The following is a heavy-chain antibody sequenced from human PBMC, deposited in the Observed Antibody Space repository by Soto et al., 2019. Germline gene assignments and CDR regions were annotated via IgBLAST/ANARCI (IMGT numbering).Heavy chain of an antibody. CDR2: IKQDGSEK. D-gene: IGHD6-19*01. CDR1: GFTFSSYW. Sequence: LRLSCAASGFTFSSYWMSWVRQAPGKGLEWVANIKQDGSEKYYVDSVKGRFTISRDNAKNSLYLQMNSLRAEDTAVYYCARVDGYSSGWTLYYYYGMDVWGQGTTVTVSS. V-gene: IGHV3-7*03. J-gene: IGHJ6*02. CDR3: ARVDGYSSGWTLYYYYGMDV.